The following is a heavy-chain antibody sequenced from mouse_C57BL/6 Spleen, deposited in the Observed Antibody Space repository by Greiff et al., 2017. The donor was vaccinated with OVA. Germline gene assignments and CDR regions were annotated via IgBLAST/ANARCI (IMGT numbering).Heavy chain of an antibody. D-gene: IGHD2-4*01. Sequence: VQLQQSGAELVKPGASVKLSCKASGYTFTSYWMHWVKQRPGQGLEWIGMIHPNSGSTNYNEKFKSKATLTVDKSSSTAYMQLSSLTSEDSAVYYCARGGYDYGGHYAMDYWGKGTSVTVSS. CDR1: GYTFTSYW. CDR3: ARGGYDYGGHYAMDY. J-gene: IGHJ4*01. CDR2: IHPNSGST. V-gene: IGHV1-64*01.